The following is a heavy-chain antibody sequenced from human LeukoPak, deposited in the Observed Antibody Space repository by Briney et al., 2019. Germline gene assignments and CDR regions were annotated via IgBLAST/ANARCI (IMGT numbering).Heavy chain of an antibody. CDR3: ARTPFAAAYLAD. J-gene: IGHJ4*02. D-gene: IGHD6-13*01. V-gene: IGHV3-21*01. CDR1: PLTFSGYT. Sequence: GGSLRLSCAASPLTFSGYTMNWVRQAPGKGLEWVPSISSSSSYIYYADSVKGRFTISRDNANNSLYLQMNSLAADDTAVYYCARTPFAAAYLADWGQGTLVTVSS. CDR2: ISSSSSYI.